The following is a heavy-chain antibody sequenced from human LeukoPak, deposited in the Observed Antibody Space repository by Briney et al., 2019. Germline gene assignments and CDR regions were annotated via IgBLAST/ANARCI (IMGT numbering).Heavy chain of an antibody. CDR1: GGAISHYY. J-gene: IGHJ4*02. CDR3: ARGSFYYDSSGYQYYFDY. CDR2: IYESGST. V-gene: IGHV4-59*08. Sequence: SETLSLTCTVSGGAISHYYWNWIRQPPGKGLEWIGYIYESGSTNYNPSLKSRVTISVDTSKNQFSLKLSSVTAADTAVYYCARGSFYYDSSGYQYYFDYWGQGTLVTVSS. D-gene: IGHD3-22*01.